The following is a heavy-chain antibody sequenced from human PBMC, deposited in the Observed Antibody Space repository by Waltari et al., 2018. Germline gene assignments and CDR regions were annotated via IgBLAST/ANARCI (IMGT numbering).Heavy chain of an antibody. Sequence: QVQLQESGPGLVKPSETLSLTCTVSGGSISSYYWSWIRQPPGKGLEWIGYIYYSGSTNYNPSHKSRVTISVDTSKNQFSLKLSSVTAADTAVYYCARDPLYCSSTSCRSYGMDVWGQGTTVTVSS. J-gene: IGHJ6*02. D-gene: IGHD2-2*01. CDR2: IYYSGST. V-gene: IGHV4-59*01. CDR3: ARDPLYCSSTSCRSYGMDV. CDR1: GGSISSYY.